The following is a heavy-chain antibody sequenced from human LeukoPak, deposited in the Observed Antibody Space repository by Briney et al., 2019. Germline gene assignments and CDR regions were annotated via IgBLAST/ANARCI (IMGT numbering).Heavy chain of an antibody. V-gene: IGHV4-34*01. CDR2: INHSGST. D-gene: IGHD6-6*01. CDR3: ARESPFYSSSYFDY. J-gene: IGHJ4*02. CDR1: GRSFSGYY. Sequence: SETLSLTCAVSGRSFSGYYWSWIRQPPGKGLEWIGEINHSGSTNYNPSLKSRVTISVDRSKNQFSLKLSSVTAADTAVYYCARESPFYSSSYFDYWGQGTLVTVSS.